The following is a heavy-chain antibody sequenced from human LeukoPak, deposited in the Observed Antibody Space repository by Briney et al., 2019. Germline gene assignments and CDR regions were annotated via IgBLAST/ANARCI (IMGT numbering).Heavy chain of an antibody. CDR3: VRGQWLPVFDF. D-gene: IGHD3-22*01. CDR1: GGSFSDYY. J-gene: IGHJ4*02. V-gene: IGHV4-34*01. CDR2: IKHSGST. Sequence: PSETLSLTCAVYGGSFSDYYWSWIRQTPGEGLQWIGGIKHSGSTDYNPSLKSRVTMSVDTSKNQFSLKLTSVTAADTAVYYCVRGQWLPVFDFWGQGTLVTVSS.